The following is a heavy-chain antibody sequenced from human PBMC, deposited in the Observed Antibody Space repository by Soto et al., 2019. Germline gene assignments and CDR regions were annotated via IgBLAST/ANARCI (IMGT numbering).Heavy chain of an antibody. CDR1: GYTFTSYY. Sequence: GASVKVSCKASGYTFTSYYMHWVRQAPGQGLERMGIINPSGGSTSYAQKFQGRVTMTRDTSTSTVYMELSSLRSEDTAVYYCARDSILRFLEWSPYYYGMDVWGQGTTVTVSS. V-gene: IGHV1-46*01. J-gene: IGHJ6*02. D-gene: IGHD3-3*01. CDR2: INPSGGST. CDR3: ARDSILRFLEWSPYYYGMDV.